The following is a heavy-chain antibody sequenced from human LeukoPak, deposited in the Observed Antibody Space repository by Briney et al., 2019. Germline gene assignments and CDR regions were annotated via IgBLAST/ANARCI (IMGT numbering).Heavy chain of an antibody. D-gene: IGHD5-18*01. Sequence: GASVKVSCKASGYTFTSYGISWVGKAPGQGLEGMLWINPNSGGTNYAQKFQGRVTMTRDTSISTAYMELSRLRSDDTAVYYCARDLAHSGYSYGPGVFDYWGQGTLVTVSS. V-gene: IGHV1-2*02. CDR1: GYTFTSYG. CDR2: INPNSGGT. J-gene: IGHJ4*02. CDR3: ARDLAHSGYSYGPGVFDY.